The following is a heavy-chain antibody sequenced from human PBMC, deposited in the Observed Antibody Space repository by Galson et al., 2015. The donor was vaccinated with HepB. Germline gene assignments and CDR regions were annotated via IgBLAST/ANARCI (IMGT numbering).Heavy chain of an antibody. D-gene: IGHD6-19*01. CDR2: IDPSDSYT. CDR3: ARHKFGGWYDTNVRY. J-gene: IGHJ4*02. CDR1: GYSFTSYW. Sequence: QSGAEVKKPGESLRISCKGSGYSFTSYWISWVRQMPGKGLEWMGRIDPSDSYTNYSPSFQGHVTISADKSISTAYLQWSSLKASDTAMYYCARHKFGGWYDTNVRYWGQGTLVTVSS. V-gene: IGHV5-10-1*01.